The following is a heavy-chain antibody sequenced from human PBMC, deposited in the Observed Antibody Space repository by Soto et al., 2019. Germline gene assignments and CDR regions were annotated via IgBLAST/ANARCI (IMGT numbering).Heavy chain of an antibody. Sequence: QVQLVQSGAEVKKPGASVKVSCKVSGYTLTELSMHWVRQAPGKGLEWMGGFDPEDGETIYAQKLRGRVTMAENPSTDTAYMELSRLRTDDTDVYYCATPPTYGVVNMYRRCYYYTGMDVRSHGATVSDSS. CDR2: FDPEDGET. CDR3: ATPPTYGVVNMYRRCYYYTGMDV. D-gene: IGHD2-21*01. J-gene: IGHJ6*02. V-gene: IGHV1-24*01. CDR1: GYTLTELS.